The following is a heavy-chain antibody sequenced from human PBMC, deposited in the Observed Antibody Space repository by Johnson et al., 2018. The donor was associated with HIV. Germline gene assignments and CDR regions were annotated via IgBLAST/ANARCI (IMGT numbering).Heavy chain of an antibody. D-gene: IGHD6-19*01. CDR1: GFTFSRYG. CDR2: IRYDGSTQ. Sequence: QVQLVESGGGVVQPGGSLRLSCAASGFTFSRYGLHWFRQAPGKGLEWVAFIRYDGSTQSYADSVKVRFTLSRENSKNTVFLQMNTLRADDTAVYYCAKVARYGGSGWVDAFDIWGQGTMVTVS. J-gene: IGHJ3*02. CDR3: AKVARYGGSGWVDAFDI. V-gene: IGHV3-30*02.